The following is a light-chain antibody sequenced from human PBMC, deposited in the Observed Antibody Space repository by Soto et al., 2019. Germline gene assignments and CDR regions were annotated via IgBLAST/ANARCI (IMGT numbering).Light chain of an antibody. CDR3: QQYGTASIT. CDR1: QSVSRNY. Sequence: EIVLTQSPGTLSLSPGERATLSCRASQSVSRNYVAWYQQKTGQAPRLLIYGASSRASGVPDRFSGSGSGTDFTLTISRLEPEDFAVYYCQQYGTASITFGQGTRLEI. J-gene: IGKJ5*01. CDR2: GAS. V-gene: IGKV3-20*01.